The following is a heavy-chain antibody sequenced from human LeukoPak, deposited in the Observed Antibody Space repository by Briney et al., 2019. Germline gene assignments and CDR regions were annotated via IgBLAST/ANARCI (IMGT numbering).Heavy chain of an antibody. D-gene: IGHD6-19*01. CDR2: ISGSGGST. CDR1: GFTFSSYS. Sequence: GGSLRLSCAASGFTFSSYSMNWVRQAPGKGLEWVSAISGSGGSTYYADSVKGRFTISRDNSKNTLYLQMNSLRAEDTAVYYCAKDRVSGWEYYYYYGMDVWGQGTTVTVSS. J-gene: IGHJ6*02. CDR3: AKDRVSGWEYYYYYGMDV. V-gene: IGHV3-23*01.